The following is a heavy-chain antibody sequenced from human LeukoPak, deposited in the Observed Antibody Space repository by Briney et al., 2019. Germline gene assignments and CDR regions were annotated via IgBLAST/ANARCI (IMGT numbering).Heavy chain of an antibody. Sequence: GGSLRLSCAASGFTFSSYWMSWVRQAPGKGLEWVAVISYDGSNKYYADSVKGRFTISRDNSKNTLYLQMNSLSAEDTAVYYCASGGRQYCDILTGYVTYYYGMDVWGPGTTVTVSS. D-gene: IGHD3-9*01. V-gene: IGHV3-30*03. CDR2: ISYDGSNK. CDR3: ASGGRQYCDILTGYVTYYYGMDV. CDR1: GFTFSSYW. J-gene: IGHJ6*02.